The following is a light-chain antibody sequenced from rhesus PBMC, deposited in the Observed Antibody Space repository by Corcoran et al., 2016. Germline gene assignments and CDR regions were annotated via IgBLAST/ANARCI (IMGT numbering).Light chain of an antibody. J-gene: IGKJ2*01. Sequence: DIQMTQSPSSLSASVGDRVTITCRTSQGISDYLSWYQQKPGKAPKHLIYSASSLESGVPSRVSCSGSGKDFTLTISSLQPEDFAAYYCLQGYSTPYSFGQGTKVEIK. V-gene: IGKV1-36*02. CDR2: SAS. CDR3: LQGYSTPYS. CDR1: QGISDY.